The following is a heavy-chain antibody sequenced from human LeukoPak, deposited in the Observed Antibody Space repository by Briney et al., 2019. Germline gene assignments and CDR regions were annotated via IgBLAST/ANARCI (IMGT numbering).Heavy chain of an antibody. V-gene: IGHV4-31*11. D-gene: IGHD4-17*01. J-gene: IGHJ6*02. CDR2: IYYSGST. CDR1: GGSFSGDY. CDR3: ARDGGRNYGDYHYYYYGMDV. Sequence: PSETLSLTCAVYGGSFSGDYWSWIRQHPGKGLEWIGYIYYSGSTYYNPSLKSRVTISVDTSKNQFSLKLSSVTAADTAVYYCARDGGRNYGDYHYYYYGMDVWGQGTTVTVSS.